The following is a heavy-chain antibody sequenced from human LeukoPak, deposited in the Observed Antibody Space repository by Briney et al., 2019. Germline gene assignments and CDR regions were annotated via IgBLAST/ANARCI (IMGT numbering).Heavy chain of an antibody. CDR3: ASLYCSSTSCYGAIFYY. V-gene: IGHV3-53*05. Sequence: GRSLRLSCAASGFTVSSNYMSWVRQAPGKGLEWVSVIYSGGSTYYADSVKGRFTISRDNSKNTLYLQMSSLRSEDTAVYYCASLYCSSTSCYGAIFYYWGQGTLVTVSS. CDR2: IYSGGST. CDR1: GFTVSSNY. J-gene: IGHJ4*02. D-gene: IGHD2-2*01.